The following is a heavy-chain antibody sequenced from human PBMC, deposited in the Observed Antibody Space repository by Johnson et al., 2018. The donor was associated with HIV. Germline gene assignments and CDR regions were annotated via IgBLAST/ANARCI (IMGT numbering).Heavy chain of an antibody. J-gene: IGHJ3*02. V-gene: IGHV3-66*03. CDR3: AYPREGSSWSNDAFDI. CDR1: GFTVSSNY. D-gene: IGHD6-13*01. CDR2: IYSGGST. Sequence: VQLVESGGGLIQPGGSLRLSCAASGFTVSSNYMSWVRQAPGKGLEWVSAIYSGGSTYYADSVKGRFTISRDNSKNTLYLQMNSLRAEDTAVYYCAYPREGSSWSNDAFDIWGQGTMVTVSS.